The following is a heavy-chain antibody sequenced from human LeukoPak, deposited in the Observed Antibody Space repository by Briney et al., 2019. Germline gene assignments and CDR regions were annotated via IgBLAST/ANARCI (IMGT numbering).Heavy chain of an antibody. CDR1: GDSISNYY. V-gene: IGHV4-59*01. Sequence: PSETLSLTCTVSGDSISNYYWSWVRQPPGKGLEWIGYIYYSGSTNYNPSLKSRVSISADTSKNQFSLKLSSVTAANTAVYYCARLPPVGPGLDDYWGQGTLVTVSS. D-gene: IGHD3/OR15-3a*01. CDR2: IYYSGST. CDR3: ARLPPVGPGLDDY. J-gene: IGHJ4*02.